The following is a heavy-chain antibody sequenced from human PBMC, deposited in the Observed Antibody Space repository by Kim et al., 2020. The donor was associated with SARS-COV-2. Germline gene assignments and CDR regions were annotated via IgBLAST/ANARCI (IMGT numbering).Heavy chain of an antibody. V-gene: IGHV1-18*01. CDR2: GNT. CDR3: ARGKGAFDI. J-gene: IGHJ3*02. Sequence: GNTNYDQTLQGRVTMTTDTSTSTAYMELRSLRSDDTAVYYCARGKGAFDIWGQGTMVTVSS.